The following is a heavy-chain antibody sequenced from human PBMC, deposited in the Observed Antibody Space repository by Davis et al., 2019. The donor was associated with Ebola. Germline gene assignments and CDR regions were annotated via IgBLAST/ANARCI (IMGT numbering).Heavy chain of an antibody. CDR3: ARSQQLLY. Sequence: GESLKISCAASGFTFSSYWMSWVRQAPGKGLEWVANIKQDGSEKNYVDSVKGRFTISRDNAKNSLYLQMNSLRAEDTAIYYCARSQQLLYWGQGSLVTVSS. CDR2: IKQDGSEK. D-gene: IGHD2-2*01. V-gene: IGHV3-7*01. J-gene: IGHJ4*02. CDR1: GFTFSSYW.